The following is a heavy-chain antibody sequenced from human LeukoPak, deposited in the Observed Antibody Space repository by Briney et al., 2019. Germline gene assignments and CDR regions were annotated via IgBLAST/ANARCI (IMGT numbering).Heavy chain of an antibody. D-gene: IGHD5-18*01. J-gene: IGHJ6*02. CDR3: ARDRGYSYGHYYYYGMDV. CDR2: ISYDGSNK. V-gene: IGHV3-30*04. Sequence: GGSLRLSCAASGFSFSAYVMHWVRQAPGKGLEWVAVISYDGSNKYYADSVKGRFTISRDNSKDTLYLQMNSLRAEDTAVYYCARDRGYSYGHYYYYGMDVWGQGTTVTVSS. CDR1: GFSFSAYV.